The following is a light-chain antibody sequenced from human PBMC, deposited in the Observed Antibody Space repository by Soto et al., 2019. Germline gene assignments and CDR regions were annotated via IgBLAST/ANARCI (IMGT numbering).Light chain of an antibody. Sequence: ETVMTQSPATLSVSPGERATLSCRASQSVNSNLAWYQQKSGQAPRLLIYGASTRATGIPVRFIGSGSGTEFTLTISILQSEDSAVYYCQQYTYWPWTRGQGTKVESK. CDR2: GAS. V-gene: IGKV3-15*01. CDR3: QQYTYWPWT. J-gene: IGKJ1*01. CDR1: QSVNSN.